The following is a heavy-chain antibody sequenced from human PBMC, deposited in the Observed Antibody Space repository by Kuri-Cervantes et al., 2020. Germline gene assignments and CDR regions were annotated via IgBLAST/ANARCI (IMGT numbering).Heavy chain of an antibody. J-gene: IGHJ6*02. D-gene: IGHD5-18*01. CDR2: MNPNSGNT. V-gene: IGHV1-8*02. Sequence: ASVKVSCKASGYTFTSYDINWVRQATGQGLEWMGWMNPNSGNTGYAQKFQGRVTMTRNTSISTAYMELSSLRSEDTAVYYCARTQWGYSYGYVSPPDYYGMDVWGQGTTVTVSS. CDR1: GYTFTSYD. CDR3: ARTQWGYSYGYVSPPDYYGMDV.